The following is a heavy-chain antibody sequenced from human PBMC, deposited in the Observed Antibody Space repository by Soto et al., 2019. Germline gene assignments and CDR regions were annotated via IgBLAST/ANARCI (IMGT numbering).Heavy chain of an antibody. D-gene: IGHD6-19*01. CDR1: GFTFSSSW. V-gene: IGHV3-7*01. Sequence: GGSLRLSCAASGFTFSSSWMRWVRQAPGKGLEWVANIKQDGSEKYYVDSVKGRCTISRDNAKNSLYLQMNSLRAEDTAVYYCVGSDWYAHWGQGTLVTVSS. CDR2: IKQDGSEK. CDR3: VGSDWYAH. J-gene: IGHJ5*02.